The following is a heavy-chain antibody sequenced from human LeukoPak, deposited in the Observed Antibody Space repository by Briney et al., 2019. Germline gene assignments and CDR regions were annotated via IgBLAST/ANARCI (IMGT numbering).Heavy chain of an antibody. D-gene: IGHD2-15*01. CDR1: GYTFTSYG. CDR2: ISAYNGNT. CDR3: ARGAIDIVVVVAATFFDY. Sequence: ASVKVSCKASGYTFTSYGISSVRQAPGQGFEWMGRISAYNGNTNYAQKLQGRVTMTTDTSTSTAYMELRSLRSDDTAVYYCARGAIDIVVVVAATFFDYWGQGTLVTVSS. J-gene: IGHJ4*02. V-gene: IGHV1-18*01.